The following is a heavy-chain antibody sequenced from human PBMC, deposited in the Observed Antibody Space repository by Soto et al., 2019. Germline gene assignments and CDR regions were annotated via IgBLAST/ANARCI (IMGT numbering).Heavy chain of an antibody. V-gene: IGHV4-34*01. CDR1: GGSFSGYY. CDR3: ARGLKGGFDWLLYNY. CDR2: INHSGST. Sequence: SETLSLTCAVYGGSFSGYYWSWIRQPPGKGLEWIGEINHSGSTNYNPSLKSRVTISVDTSKNQFSLKLSSVTAADTAVYYCARGLKGGFDWLLYNYWGQGTLVTVSS. D-gene: IGHD3-9*01. J-gene: IGHJ4*02.